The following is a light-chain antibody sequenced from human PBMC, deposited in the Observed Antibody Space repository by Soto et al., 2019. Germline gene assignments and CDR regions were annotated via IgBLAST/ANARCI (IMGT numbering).Light chain of an antibody. CDR3: ISFTNRATYV. CDR1: ISDVGNYDY. J-gene: IGLJ1*01. Sequence: QSVLTQPASVSGSPGHSITISCTGTISDVGNYDYVSWYQQHPGKVPKLMIYDVSNRPSGVSNRFSGSKSGNTASLTISGLQAEDEADYYCISFTNRATYVFGTGTKVTVL. V-gene: IGLV2-14*01. CDR2: DVS.